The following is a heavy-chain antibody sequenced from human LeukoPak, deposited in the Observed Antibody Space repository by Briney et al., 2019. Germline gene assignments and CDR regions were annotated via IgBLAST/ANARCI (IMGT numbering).Heavy chain of an antibody. CDR3: ARSSRDRRGGFDY. D-gene: IGHD3-16*01. CDR2: IYYSGST. J-gene: IGHJ4*02. V-gene: IGHV4-31*03. Sequence: PSETLSLTCTVSGVSISSGGYYWSWIRQPPGKGLEWMGYIYYSGSTYYNPSLKSRVTISVDTSKNQFSLKLSSVTAADTAVYYCARSSRDRRGGFDYWGQGTLVTVSS. CDR1: GVSISSGGYY.